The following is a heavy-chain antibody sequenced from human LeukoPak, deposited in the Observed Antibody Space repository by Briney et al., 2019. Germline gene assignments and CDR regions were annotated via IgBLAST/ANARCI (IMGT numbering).Heavy chain of an antibody. Sequence: GGSLRLSCAASGFTFRSYAMHWVRQAPGKGLVYVSAITTDGGGTYYANSVKGRFTISRDNSKNTLYLQMGSLSVEDMAVYYCARGTGRMDLDYWGQGTLVTVSS. D-gene: IGHD2-15*01. CDR1: GFTFRSYA. CDR2: ITTDGGGT. J-gene: IGHJ4*02. CDR3: ARGTGRMDLDY. V-gene: IGHV3-64*01.